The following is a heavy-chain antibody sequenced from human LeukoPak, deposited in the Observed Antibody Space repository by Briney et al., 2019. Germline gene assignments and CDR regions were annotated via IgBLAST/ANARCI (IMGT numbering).Heavy chain of an antibody. CDR3: ARDPKRTAMDFDY. J-gene: IGHJ4*02. Sequence: SETLSLTCAVYGGSFSGYYWSWIRQPPGKGLEWIGEINHSGSTNYNPSLKSRVTISVDTSKNQFSLKLSSVTAADTAVYYCARDPKRTAMDFDYWGQGTLVTVSS. D-gene: IGHD5-18*01. CDR2: INHSGST. CDR1: GGSFSGYY. V-gene: IGHV4-34*01.